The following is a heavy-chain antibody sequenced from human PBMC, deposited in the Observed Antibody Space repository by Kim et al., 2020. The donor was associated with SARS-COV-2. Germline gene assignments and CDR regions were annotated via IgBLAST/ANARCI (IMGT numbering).Heavy chain of an antibody. CDR1: GGSISSGDYY. J-gene: IGHJ6*02. V-gene: IGHV4-30-4*01. D-gene: IGHD1-1*01. Sequence: SETLSLTCTVSGGSISSGDYYWSWIRQPPGKGLEWIGYIYYSGSTYYNPSLESRVTISVDTSKNQFSLKLSSVTAADTAVYYCARGNWNYDYYGMDVWGQGTTVTVSS. CDR3: ARGNWNYDYYGMDV. CDR2: IYYSGST.